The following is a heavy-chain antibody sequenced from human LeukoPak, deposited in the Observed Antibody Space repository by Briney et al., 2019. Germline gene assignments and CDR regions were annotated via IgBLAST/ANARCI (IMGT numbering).Heavy chain of an antibody. V-gene: IGHV3-11*04. CDR2: ISSSGSTI. J-gene: IGHJ4*02. D-gene: IGHD6-6*01. CDR1: GFTFSDYY. Sequence: GGSLRLSCAASGFTFSDYYMSWIRKAPGKWQEWVSYISSSGSTIYYADSVKGRFTISRDNAKNSLYLQMNSLRAEDTAVYYCARKQGYSSSPLDYWGQGTLVTVSS. CDR3: ARKQGYSSSPLDY.